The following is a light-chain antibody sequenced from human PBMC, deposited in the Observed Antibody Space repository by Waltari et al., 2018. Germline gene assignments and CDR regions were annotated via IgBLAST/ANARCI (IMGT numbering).Light chain of an antibody. CDR2: KAS. CDR1: QSISSW. J-gene: IGKJ2*01. CDR3: QQYNSYSYT. Sequence: DIQMTQSPSTLSASVGDRATITGRASQSISSWLAWYQQKPGKAPKLLIYKASSLESGVPSRFSGSGSGTEFTLTISSLQPDDFATYYCQQYNSYSYTFGQGTKLEIK. V-gene: IGKV1-5*03.